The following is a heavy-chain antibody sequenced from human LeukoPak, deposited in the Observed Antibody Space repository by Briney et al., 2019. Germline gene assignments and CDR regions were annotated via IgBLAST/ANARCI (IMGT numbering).Heavy chain of an antibody. CDR2: IGYDGNNK. V-gene: IGHV3-30*02. CDR3: AQNPSGVHY. J-gene: IGHJ4*02. Sequence: PGGSLRLSCAASGFTFSSYGIHWVRQAPGKGLEWVAFIGYDGNNKYYADSVKGRVTISRDNSKNTLYLQMNSLRAEDTAVYYCAQNPSGVHYWGQGTLVTVSS. D-gene: IGHD3-10*01. CDR1: GFTFSSYG.